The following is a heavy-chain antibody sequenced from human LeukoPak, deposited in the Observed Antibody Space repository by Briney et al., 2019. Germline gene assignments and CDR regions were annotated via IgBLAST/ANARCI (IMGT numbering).Heavy chain of an antibody. V-gene: IGHV3-30*18. CDR2: ISYDGSNQ. CDR3: AKDKGGGYGNDGFDI. Sequence: GGSLRLSCAASGFTFSSYGMHWVRQAPGKGLEWVTVISYDGSNQYYADSVKGRFTISRDNSKNTLYLQMNSLRAEDTAVYYCAKDKGGGYGNDGFDIWGRGTMLTVSS. J-gene: IGHJ3*02. D-gene: IGHD3-16*01. CDR1: GFTFSSYG.